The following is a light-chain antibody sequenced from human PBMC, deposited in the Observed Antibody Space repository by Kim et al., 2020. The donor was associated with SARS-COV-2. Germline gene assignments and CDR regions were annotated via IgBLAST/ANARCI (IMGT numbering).Light chain of an antibody. CDR3: SSYTGSSSVI. J-gene: IGLJ2*01. CDR1: SSDIGGYNY. V-gene: IGLV2-14*03. Sequence: QSALTQPASVSGSPGQSITISCTGGSSDIGGYNYVSWYQQHPGKAPKLMIYSVSNRPSGVSNRFSGSKSGYTASLTISGLQAEDEADYYCSSYTGSSSVIFGGGTKVTVL. CDR2: SVS.